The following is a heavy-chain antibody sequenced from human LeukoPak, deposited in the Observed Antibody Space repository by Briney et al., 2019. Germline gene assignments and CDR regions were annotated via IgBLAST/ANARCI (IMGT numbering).Heavy chain of an antibody. CDR3: AKDLSSAITSALVLDV. J-gene: IGHJ6*02. CDR1: GFTFDDYG. Sequence: PGGSLRLSCAASGFTFDDYGMSWVRQAPGKGLEWVSGITWNRDNIGYGDSVKGRFTISRDNVKNALYLQMNSLRPEDTALYYCAKDLSSAITSALVLDVWGQGTTVIVSS. V-gene: IGHV3-20*04. D-gene: IGHD3-22*01. CDR2: ITWNRDNI.